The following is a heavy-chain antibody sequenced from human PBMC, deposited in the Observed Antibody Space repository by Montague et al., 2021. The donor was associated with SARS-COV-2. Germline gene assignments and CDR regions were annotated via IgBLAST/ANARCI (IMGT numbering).Heavy chain of an antibody. CDR3: ARAGRGSCGDGNCYQYFFNY. D-gene: IGHD2-15*01. J-gene: IGHJ4*02. Sequence: CAISGDSASTHSGTWNWVRLSPSRGLEWLGRTYYRPEWYSDYSVSVKSRISINPDTSKNQFSLQLNSVTPEDTAVYYCARAGRGSCGDGNCYQYFFNYWGQGTLVTVSS. CDR2: TYYRPEWYS. CDR1: GDSASTHSGT. V-gene: IGHV6-1*01.